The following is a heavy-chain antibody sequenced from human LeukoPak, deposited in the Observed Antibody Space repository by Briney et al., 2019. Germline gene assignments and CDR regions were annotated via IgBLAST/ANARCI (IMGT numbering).Heavy chain of an antibody. V-gene: IGHV4-59*08. D-gene: IGHD5-24*01. J-gene: IGHJ3*02. CDR2: IYYSGST. CDR3: ARAVEMATMGDAFDI. CDR1: GGSISSYY. Sequence: SETLSLTCTVSGGSISSYYWSWIRQTPGKGLEWIGYIYYSGSTNFNPSLKSRVTISVDTSKNQFSLRLSSVTAADTAVYYCARAVEMATMGDAFDIWGQGTMVTVSS.